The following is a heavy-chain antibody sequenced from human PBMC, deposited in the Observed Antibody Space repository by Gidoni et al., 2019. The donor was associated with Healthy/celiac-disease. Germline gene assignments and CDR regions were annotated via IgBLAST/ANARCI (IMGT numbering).Heavy chain of an antibody. Sequence: DNTGYAQKFQGRVTMTRNTSISTAYMELSSLRSEDTAVYYCAREARGDYCDIYYFDYWGQGTLVTVSS. D-gene: IGHD4-17*01. CDR2: DNT. V-gene: IGHV1-8*01. CDR3: AREARGDYCDIYYFDY. J-gene: IGHJ4*02.